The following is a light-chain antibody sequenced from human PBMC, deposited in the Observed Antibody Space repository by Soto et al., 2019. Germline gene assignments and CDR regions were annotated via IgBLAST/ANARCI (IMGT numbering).Light chain of an antibody. V-gene: IGKV3-15*01. Sequence: DIVMTQSPATLSVSPGERATLSCRASQTITRGLAWYQQKPGQAPKLLIYGASTRAPGIPARFSGSGSGTEFTLTISSLQPEDFAVYYCQQYDNWPRTFGQGTKVDIK. J-gene: IGKJ1*01. CDR2: GAS. CDR3: QQYDNWPRT. CDR1: QTITRG.